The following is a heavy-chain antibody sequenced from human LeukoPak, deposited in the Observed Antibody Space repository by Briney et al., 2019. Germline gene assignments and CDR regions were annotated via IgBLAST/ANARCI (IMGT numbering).Heavy chain of an antibody. CDR1: GYTFTSYG. J-gene: IGHJ4*02. V-gene: IGHV1-18*01. D-gene: IGHD1-26*01. CDR2: ISAYNGNT. Sequence: ASVKVSCKASGYTFTSYGISWVRQAPGQGLEWMGWISAYNGNTNYAQKLQGRVTMTTDTSTSTAYMELRSLRSDDTAVYYCARDYSGSYSVDYFDYWGQGTLVTVSS. CDR3: ARDYSGSYSVDYFDY.